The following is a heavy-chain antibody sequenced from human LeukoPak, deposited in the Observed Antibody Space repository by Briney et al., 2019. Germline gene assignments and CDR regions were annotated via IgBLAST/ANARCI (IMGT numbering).Heavy chain of an antibody. Sequence: PGGSLRLSCAASGFTFSSYAMSWVRQAPGKGLEWVSAISGSGGSTYYADSVRGRFTISRDNSKNTLYLLMNSLRAEDTAVYYCAKRDGFRLDVWGQGTTVTVSS. CDR2: ISGSGGST. V-gene: IGHV3-23*01. J-gene: IGHJ6*02. CDR1: GFTFSSYA. D-gene: IGHD4-17*01. CDR3: AKRDGFRLDV.